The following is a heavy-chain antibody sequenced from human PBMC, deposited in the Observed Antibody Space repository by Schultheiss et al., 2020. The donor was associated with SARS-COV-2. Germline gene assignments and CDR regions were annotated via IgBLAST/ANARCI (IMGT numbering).Heavy chain of an antibody. CDR3: ARENGGIAAAGFDY. Sequence: GGSLRLSCAASGFTFSSYWMSWVRQAPGKGLEWVANIKQDGSEKYYADSVKGRFTISRDNSKNTLYLQMNSLRAEDTAVNYCARENGGIAAAGFDYWGQGTLVTVSS. CDR1: GFTFSSYW. V-gene: IGHV3-7*01. CDR2: IKQDGSEK. J-gene: IGHJ4*02. D-gene: IGHD6-13*01.